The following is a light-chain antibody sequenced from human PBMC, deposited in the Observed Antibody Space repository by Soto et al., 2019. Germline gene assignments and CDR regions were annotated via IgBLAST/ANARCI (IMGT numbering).Light chain of an antibody. Sequence: IVLTHSPSTLSLSPWERASLSFRASQSVSSYLAWYQQKPGQAPRLLIYDASNRATGIPARFSGSGSGTDFTLTISSLEPEDFAVYYCQQRSNWLTFGGGTKVDIK. V-gene: IGKV3-11*01. J-gene: IGKJ4*01. CDR2: DAS. CDR3: QQRSNWLT. CDR1: QSVSSY.